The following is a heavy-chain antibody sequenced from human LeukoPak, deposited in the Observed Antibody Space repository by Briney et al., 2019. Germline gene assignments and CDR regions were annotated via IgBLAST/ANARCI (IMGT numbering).Heavy chain of an antibody. J-gene: IGHJ4*02. Sequence: ASVKVSCKASGYTLTDYYLHWVRQAPGQRLEWMGWINPNSGGTHFAQKFQGRVTMTRDTSISTAYMELSGLRSDDTAVYYCARGGSYPHRPFDYWGQGTLVTVSS. D-gene: IGHD1-26*01. CDR3: ARGGSYPHRPFDY. CDR2: INPNSGGT. CDR1: GYTLTDYY. V-gene: IGHV1-2*02.